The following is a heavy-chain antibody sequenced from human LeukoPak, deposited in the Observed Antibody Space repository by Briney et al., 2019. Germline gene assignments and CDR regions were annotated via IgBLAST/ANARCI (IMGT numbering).Heavy chain of an antibody. CDR1: GGTFTGYY. D-gene: IGHD3-10*01. CDR3: ASPKGYGSGSYAIDY. Sequence: GASVKVSCKASGGTFTGYYMHWVRQAPGQGLEWMGWINPNSGGTNYAQKFQGRVTMTRDTSISTAYMELSRLRSDDTAVYYCASPKGYGSGSYAIDYWGQGTLVTVSS. J-gene: IGHJ4*02. V-gene: IGHV1-2*02. CDR2: INPNSGGT.